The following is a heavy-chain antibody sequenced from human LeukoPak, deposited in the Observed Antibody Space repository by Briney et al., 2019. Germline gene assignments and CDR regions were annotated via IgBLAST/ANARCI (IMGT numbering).Heavy chain of an antibody. V-gene: IGHV3-30*03. Sequence: PGGSLRLSCAASGFTFSSYGMHWVRQAPGKGLEWVAVISNDGSNKYYADSVKGRFTISRDNAKNTLSLQMNSLRAEDTAVYYCTRQQLDAFDIWGPGTMVTVSS. CDR3: TRQQLDAFDI. CDR1: GFTFSSYG. J-gene: IGHJ3*02. D-gene: IGHD6-13*01. CDR2: ISNDGSNK.